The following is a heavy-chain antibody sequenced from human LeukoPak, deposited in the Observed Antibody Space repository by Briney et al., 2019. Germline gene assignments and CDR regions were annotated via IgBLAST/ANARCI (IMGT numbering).Heavy chain of an antibody. Sequence: PGRSLRLSCAASGFTFRNYGMHWVRQAPGKGLEWVAVISYDGSNKYYADSVKGRFTISRDNSKNTLYLQMNSLRAEDTAVYYCARTNTDDHNRLGALDIWGQGTMVTVSS. CDR1: GFTFRNYG. CDR3: ARTNTDDHNRLGALDI. V-gene: IGHV3-30*03. CDR2: ISYDGSNK. D-gene: IGHD2-8*01. J-gene: IGHJ3*02.